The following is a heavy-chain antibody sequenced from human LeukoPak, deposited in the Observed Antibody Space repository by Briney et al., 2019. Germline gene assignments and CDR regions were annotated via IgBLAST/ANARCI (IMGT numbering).Heavy chain of an antibody. CDR3: AVKDTPPGALHYYYMDV. CDR2: IIPIFGTA. CDR1: GGTFSSYA. V-gene: IGHV1-69*05. J-gene: IGHJ6*03. Sequence: SVKVSCKASGGTFSSYAISWVRQAPGQGLEWTGGIIPIFGTANYAQKFQGRVTITTDESTSTAYMELSSLRSEDTAVYYCAVKDTPPGALHYYYMDVWGKGTTVTVSS.